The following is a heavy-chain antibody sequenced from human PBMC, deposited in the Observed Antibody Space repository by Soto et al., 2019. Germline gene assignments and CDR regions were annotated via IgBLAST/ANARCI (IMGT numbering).Heavy chain of an antibody. J-gene: IGHJ4*02. CDR3: VKGGPIGVSGDDY. CDR1: GFTFSSYA. Sequence: EVQLLESGGGLVQPGGSLRLSCAASGFTFSSYAMTWVRQAPGKGLEWVALILGGSGKTYYADSVKGRFTISRDNSKKTLYLQMNSLRAEDSALYYCVKGGPIGVSGDDYWGQGTLVTVSS. D-gene: IGHD6-19*01. V-gene: IGHV3-23*01. CDR2: ILGGSGKT.